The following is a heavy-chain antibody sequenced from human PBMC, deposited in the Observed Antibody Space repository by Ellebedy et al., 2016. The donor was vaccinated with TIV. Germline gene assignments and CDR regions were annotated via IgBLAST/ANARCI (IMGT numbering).Heavy chain of an antibody. V-gene: IGHV3-74*01. Sequence: GESLKISCEASGFTLSNYWMHWVRQAPGEGLVWVSRSSSDGSRTYADSVKGRFTVARDNAKNSVYLQMNSLRADDTAVYYCARAREPGYFAYYYYGMDVWGQGTTVTVSS. CDR2: SSSDGSRT. CDR3: ARAREPGYFAYYYYGMDV. D-gene: IGHD3-9*01. J-gene: IGHJ6*02. CDR1: GFTLSNYW.